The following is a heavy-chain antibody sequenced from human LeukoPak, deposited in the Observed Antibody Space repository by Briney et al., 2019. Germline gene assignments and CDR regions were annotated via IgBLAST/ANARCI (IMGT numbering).Heavy chain of an antibody. CDR1: GFRFSNYG. V-gene: IGHV3-30*18. CDR3: AKWGYCSSTSCLGAFEY. D-gene: IGHD2-2*01. Sequence: GRSLRLSCAASGFRFSNYGMHRVRQAPGKGLEWVAVISDDGSKIYYGDSVKGRFTISRDNSKNTLNLEMNSLRADDSAVYYCAKWGYCSSTSCLGAFEYWGQGTLVTVSS. J-gene: IGHJ4*02. CDR2: ISDDGSKI.